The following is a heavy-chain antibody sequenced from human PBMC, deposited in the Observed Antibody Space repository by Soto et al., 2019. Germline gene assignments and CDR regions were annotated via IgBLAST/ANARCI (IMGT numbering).Heavy chain of an antibody. V-gene: IGHV4-39*01. Sequence: SETLSLTCTVSGGSISSSSYYWGWIRQPPGKGLEWSGSIYYSGSTYYNPSLKRRVTISVDTSKNQFSLKLSSVTAADTAVYYCARHNPRYNSNVGSDFDYWGQGTLVTVSS. J-gene: IGHJ4*02. CDR1: GGSISSSSYY. D-gene: IGHD1-1*01. CDR2: IYYSGST. CDR3: ARHNPRYNSNVGSDFDY.